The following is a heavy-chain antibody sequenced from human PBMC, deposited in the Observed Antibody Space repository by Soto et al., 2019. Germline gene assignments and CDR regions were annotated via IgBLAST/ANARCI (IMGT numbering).Heavy chain of an antibody. CDR3: AREDIVVVPAAEDYYYYGMDV. Sequence: PGGSLRLSCAASGFTFSSYSMNWVRQAPGKGLEWVSSISSSSSYIYYADSVKGRFTISRDNAKNSLYLQMNSLRAEDTAVYYCAREDIVVVPAAEDYYYYGMDVWGQGTTVTVS. CDR2: ISSSSSYI. D-gene: IGHD2-2*01. J-gene: IGHJ6*02. V-gene: IGHV3-21*01. CDR1: GFTFSSYS.